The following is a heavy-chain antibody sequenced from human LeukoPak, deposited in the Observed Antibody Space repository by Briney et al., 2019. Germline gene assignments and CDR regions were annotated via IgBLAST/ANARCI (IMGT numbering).Heavy chain of an antibody. CDR1: GGTFSSYA. J-gene: IGHJ4*02. Sequence: ASVKVSCKASGGTFSSYAISWVRQAPGQGLEWMGRIIPILGIANYAQKFQGRVTITADKPTSTAYMELSSLRSEDTAVYYCARDITGYSSGGDWGQGTLVTVSS. D-gene: IGHD6-19*01. CDR3: ARDITGYSSGGD. CDR2: IIPILGIA. V-gene: IGHV1-69*04.